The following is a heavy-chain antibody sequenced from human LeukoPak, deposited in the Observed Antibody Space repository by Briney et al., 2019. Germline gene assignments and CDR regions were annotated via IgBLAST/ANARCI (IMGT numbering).Heavy chain of an antibody. CDR3: ARDHTTAAGTVFDY. CDR2: LNPRGGST. Sequence: ASVKVSCKASGYSLTTYHMHWVRQAPGQGLEWMGILNPRGGSTSYAQKFLGRITMTRDTSTSTVYMELSSLRSEDTAVYYCARDHTTAAGTVFDYWGQGTQVTVSS. J-gene: IGHJ4*02. D-gene: IGHD6-13*01. CDR1: GYSLTTYH. V-gene: IGHV1-46*01.